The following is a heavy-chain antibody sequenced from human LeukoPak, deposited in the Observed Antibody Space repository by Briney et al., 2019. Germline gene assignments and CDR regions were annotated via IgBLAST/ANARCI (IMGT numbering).Heavy chain of an antibody. Sequence: GGSLRLSCAASGFTFSSYSMNWVRQAPGKGLEWVSSISSSSYIYYADSVRGRFTISRDNAKNSLYLQMNSLRAEDTAVYYCARDDGDAFDIWGQGTMVTVSS. CDR3: ARDDGDAFDI. V-gene: IGHV3-21*01. CDR2: ISSSSYI. J-gene: IGHJ3*02. CDR1: GFTFSSYS.